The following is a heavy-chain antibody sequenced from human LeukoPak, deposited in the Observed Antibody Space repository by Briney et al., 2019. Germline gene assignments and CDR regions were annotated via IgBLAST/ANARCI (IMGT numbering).Heavy chain of an antibody. CDR3: AKDHLGIAVN. Sequence: GGSLRLSCAASGLTVSRNYMSWVRQAPGKGLESVSVIYSGGSTYYADSVRGRFTISRDNSKNTLYLQMNSLRAEDTAVYYCAKDHLGIAVNWGQGTLVTVSS. CDR2: IYSGGST. D-gene: IGHD6-19*01. V-gene: IGHV3-53*01. J-gene: IGHJ4*02. CDR1: GLTVSRNY.